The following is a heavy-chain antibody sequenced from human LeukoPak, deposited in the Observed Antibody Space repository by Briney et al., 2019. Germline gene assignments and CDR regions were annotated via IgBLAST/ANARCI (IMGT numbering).Heavy chain of an antibody. V-gene: IGHV3-11*01. CDR1: GFTFSDYY. CDR3: ARVTPQLAIDH. CDR2: ISSSGSTI. J-gene: IGHJ5*02. D-gene: IGHD2-2*01. Sequence: GGSLRLSCAASGFTFSDYYMSWIRQAPGKGLEWVSYISSSGSTIYCADSVKGRFTISRDNAKNSLYLQMNSLRAEDTAVYYCARVTPQLAIDHWGQGTLVTVSS.